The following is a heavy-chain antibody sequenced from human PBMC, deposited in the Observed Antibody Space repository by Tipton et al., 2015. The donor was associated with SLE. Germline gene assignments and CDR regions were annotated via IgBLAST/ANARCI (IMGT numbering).Heavy chain of an antibody. CDR3: ARSRAADLYYYYYGMDV. CDR1: GGSISSYY. D-gene: IGHD6-25*01. V-gene: IGHV4-59*12. Sequence: TLSLTCTVSGGSISSYYWSWIRQPPGKGLEWIGYIYYSGSTNYNPSLKSRVTISVDTSKNQFSLKLSSVTAADTAVYYCARSRAADLYYYYYGMDVWGQGTTVTVSS. J-gene: IGHJ6*02. CDR2: IYYSGST.